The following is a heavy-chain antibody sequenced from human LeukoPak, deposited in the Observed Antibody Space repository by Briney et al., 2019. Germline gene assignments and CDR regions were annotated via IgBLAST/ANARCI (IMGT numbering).Heavy chain of an antibody. Sequence: SETLSLTCTVSGGPISGYYWSWIRQPPGKGLEWIGYIYYSGSTKYNPSLKSRVTISVDTSKSQFSLKLTSVTAADTAVYYCARLGIGVVPSAMLGDYYFDYWGQGTLVTVSS. V-gene: IGHV4-59*08. CDR1: GGPISGYY. D-gene: IGHD2-2*01. CDR3: ARLGIGVVPSAMLGDYYFDY. J-gene: IGHJ4*02. CDR2: IYYSGST.